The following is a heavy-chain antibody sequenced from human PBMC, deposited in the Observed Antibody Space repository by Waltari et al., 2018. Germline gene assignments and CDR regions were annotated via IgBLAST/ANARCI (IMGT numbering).Heavy chain of an antibody. D-gene: IGHD6-19*01. CDR1: GFTFSNYG. V-gene: IGHV3-30*18. CDR2: LSYDGGNK. CDR3: AKDGSGGYSAGLDY. Sequence: QVQLVESGGGVVQPGRSLRLSCAASGFTFSNYGMHWVRQAPGRGLEWVPVLSYDGGNKVTADSVKGRFTISRDDSNNTLYLRMSSLGAEDTGVYYCAKDGSGGYSAGLDYWGQGTLVTVSS. J-gene: IGHJ4*02.